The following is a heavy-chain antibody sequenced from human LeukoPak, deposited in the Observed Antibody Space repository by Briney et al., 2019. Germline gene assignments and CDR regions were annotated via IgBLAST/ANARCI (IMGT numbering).Heavy chain of an antibody. D-gene: IGHD2-21*01. CDR1: GGSISSGGYY. CDR3: VAVRSLNWFDP. V-gene: IGHV4-31*03. Sequence: PSETLSLTCTVSGGSISSGGYYWSWIRQHPGKGLEWIGYIYYSGSTYYNPSLKSRVNISVDTSKNQFSLKLSSVTAADTAVYYCVAVRSLNWFDPWGQGTLVTVSS. J-gene: IGHJ5*02. CDR2: IYYSGST.